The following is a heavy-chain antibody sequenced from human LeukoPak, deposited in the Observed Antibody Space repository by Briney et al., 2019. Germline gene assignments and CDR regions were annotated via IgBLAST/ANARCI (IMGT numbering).Heavy chain of an antibody. Sequence: GGVLRLSCAASGFTFSSYSMNWVRQAPGKGLEWVSSISSSSSYIYYADSVKGRFTISRDNAKKSLYLQMNSLRAEDTAVYYCARAYSESYGLGYYYMDVWGKGTTVTVSS. J-gene: IGHJ6*03. D-gene: IGHD1-26*01. CDR2: ISSSSSYI. CDR1: GFTFSSYS. V-gene: IGHV3-21*01. CDR3: ARAYSESYGLGYYYMDV.